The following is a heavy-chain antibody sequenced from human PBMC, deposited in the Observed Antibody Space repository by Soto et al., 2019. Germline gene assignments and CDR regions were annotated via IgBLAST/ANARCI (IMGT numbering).Heavy chain of an antibody. CDR2: INQDGSGT. Sequence: EVQVVESGGGLVQPGGSLRLSCIASEFTFISSFMGWVRQAPGKGLEWVANINQDGSGTYYVDSVKGRFTISRDNAKNSLYLQMNSLRAEDTAVYYCTTVNPYISDSRGHCYWGQGTLVTVSS. CDR3: TTVNPYISDSRGHCY. D-gene: IGHD3-22*01. J-gene: IGHJ4*02. V-gene: IGHV3-7*03. CDR1: EFTFISSF.